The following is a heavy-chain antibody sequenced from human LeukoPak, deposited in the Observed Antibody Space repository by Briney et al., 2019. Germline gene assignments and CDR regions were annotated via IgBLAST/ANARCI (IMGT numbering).Heavy chain of an antibody. CDR1: GYTFTGYY. CDR3: ARGLNVQLARGGDY. D-gene: IGHD6-6*01. J-gene: IGHJ4*02. Sequence: GASVKVSCKASGYTFTGYYMHWVRQAPGQGLEWMGWINPDSGGTNYAQKFQGRVTMTRDTSISTAYMELSRLRSDDTAVYYCARGLNVQLARGGDYWGQGTLVTVSS. V-gene: IGHV1-2*02. CDR2: INPDSGGT.